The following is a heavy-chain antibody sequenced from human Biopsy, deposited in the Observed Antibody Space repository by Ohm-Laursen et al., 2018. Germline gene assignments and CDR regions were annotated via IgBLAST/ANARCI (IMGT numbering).Heavy chain of an antibody. CDR1: GDSISTSTTYY. CDR3: ARHPTGFWFDP. J-gene: IGHJ5*02. Sequence: TLSLTCTVSGDSISTSTTYYWAWLRQPPGKGLEWIGSIYNSETTFYNPSLKSRVAISVYTTTNQFSLMVSSVTAADTALYYCARHPTGFWFDPWGHGTLVTVSS. CDR2: IYNSETT. V-gene: IGHV4-39*01.